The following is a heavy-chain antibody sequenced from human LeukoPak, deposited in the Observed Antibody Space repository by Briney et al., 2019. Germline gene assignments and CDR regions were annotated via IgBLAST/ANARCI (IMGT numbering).Heavy chain of an antibody. Sequence: PGGSLRLSCAASGFTFSSYAMHWVRQAPGKGLEWVAVISYDGNQKHYADSVKGRFTISRDNSKNTLDLQMNSLRGDDTAVYYCARGTIGVFSYFDLWGQGTLVTVSS. CDR1: GFTFSSYA. CDR2: ISYDGNQK. CDR3: ARGTIGVFSYFDL. D-gene: IGHD3-22*01. V-gene: IGHV3-30-3*01. J-gene: IGHJ4*02.